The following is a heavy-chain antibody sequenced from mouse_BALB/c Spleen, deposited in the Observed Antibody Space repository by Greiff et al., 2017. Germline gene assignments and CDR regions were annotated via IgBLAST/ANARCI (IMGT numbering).Heavy chain of an antibody. J-gene: IGHJ2*01. V-gene: IGHV3-8*02. CDR1: GDSITSGY. D-gene: IGHD1-1*01. CDR3: AREGAVVARFDY. CDR2: ISYSGST. Sequence: EVQLQQSGPSLVKPSQTLSLTCSVTGDSITSGYWNWIRKFPGNKLEYMGYISYSGSTYYYPSLISRISITRDTTTNQYYLQLNSVTTADTATYYCAREGAVVARFDYWGQGTTLTVSA.